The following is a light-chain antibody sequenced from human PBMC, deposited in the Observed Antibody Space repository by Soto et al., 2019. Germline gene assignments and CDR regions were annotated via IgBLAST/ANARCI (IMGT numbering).Light chain of an antibody. CDR3: ATWDDSLNGAV. V-gene: IGLV1-44*01. CDR1: SSNIGSHT. Sequence: QAVVTQPPSASGTPGQRVTISCSGSSSNIGSHTVNWYQQLPGTAPKLLIHSNNQRPSGVPDRFSGSKSGTSASLAISGLQSEDEAEYYCATWDDSLNGAVFGGGTQLTVL. J-gene: IGLJ7*01. CDR2: SNN.